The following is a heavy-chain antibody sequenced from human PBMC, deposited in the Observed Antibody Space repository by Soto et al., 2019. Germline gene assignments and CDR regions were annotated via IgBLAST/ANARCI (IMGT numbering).Heavy chain of an antibody. J-gene: IGHJ4*02. CDR1: GFIFNDYA. D-gene: IGHD2-15*01. V-gene: IGHV3-9*01. Sequence: GGSLRLSCAASGFIFNDYAMHWVRQAPGKGPEWVSGIGWKGDSIGYADSVKGRFTISRDNAKNSLYLQMNSLRAGDTALYYCEKVVAASTWALDYWGQGTPVTVSS. CDR2: IGWKGDSI. CDR3: EKVVAASTWALDY.